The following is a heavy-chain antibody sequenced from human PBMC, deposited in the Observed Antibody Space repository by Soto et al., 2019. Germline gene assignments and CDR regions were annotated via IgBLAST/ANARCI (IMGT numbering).Heavy chain of an antibody. Sequence: QVQLQESGPGLVKPSQTLSLTCTVSGGSISSGGYYWSWIRQHPGKGLEWIGYIYYSGSTYYNPYLKSRVTISVDTSKNQFSLKLSSVTAADTAVYYCASGDSSGYYYPEGGYFQHWGQGTLVTVSS. CDR1: GGSISSGGYY. CDR3: ASGDSSGYYYPEGGYFQH. V-gene: IGHV4-31*03. D-gene: IGHD3-22*01. J-gene: IGHJ1*01. CDR2: IYYSGST.